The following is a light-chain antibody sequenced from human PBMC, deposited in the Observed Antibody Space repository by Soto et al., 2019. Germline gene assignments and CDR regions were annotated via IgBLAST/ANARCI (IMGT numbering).Light chain of an antibody. CDR1: PSVSSSY. J-gene: IGKJ1*01. CDR2: GAS. CDR3: QQYGSSPVT. Sequence: EIVLTQSPGTLPLSPGERATLSCRASPSVSSSYLAWYQQKPGQAPRLLIYGASSRATGIPDRFSGSGSGTDFTLTISRLEPEDFAVYYCQQYGSSPVTFGQGTKVEIK. V-gene: IGKV3-20*01.